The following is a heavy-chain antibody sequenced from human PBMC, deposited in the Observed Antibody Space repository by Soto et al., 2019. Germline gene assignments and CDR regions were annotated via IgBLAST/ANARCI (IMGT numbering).Heavy chain of an antibody. J-gene: IGHJ6*02. Sequence: RGSLRLSRAASGFTFSSDAMSCFRQAPGKGLEWVSAISGSGGSTYYADSVKGRFTISRDNSKNTLYLQMNSLRAEDTAVYYCAKDMGYCSSTSCANYYYYGMDVWGQGTTVTVSS. V-gene: IGHV3-23*01. CDR2: ISGSGGST. D-gene: IGHD2-2*01. CDR1: GFTFSSDA. CDR3: AKDMGYCSSTSCANYYYYGMDV.